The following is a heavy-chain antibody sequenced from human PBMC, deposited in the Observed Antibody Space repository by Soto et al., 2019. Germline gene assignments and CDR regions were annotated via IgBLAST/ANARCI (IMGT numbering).Heavy chain of an antibody. CDR3: ARAYCSSTSCPDAFDI. CDR1: GFTFSSYA. CDR2: ISGSGGST. D-gene: IGHD2-2*01. V-gene: IGHV3-23*01. J-gene: IGHJ3*02. Sequence: SGFTFSSYAMSWVRQAPGKGLEWVSAISGSGGSTYYADSVKGRFTISRDNSKNTLYLQMNSLRAEDTAVYYCARAYCSSTSCPDAFDIWGQGTMVTVSS.